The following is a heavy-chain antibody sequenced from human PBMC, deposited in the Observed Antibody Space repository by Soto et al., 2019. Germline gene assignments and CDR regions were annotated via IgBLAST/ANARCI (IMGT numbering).Heavy chain of an antibody. V-gene: IGHV3-21*01. CDR2: ISSSSSYI. Sequence: VQLVESGGGLVKPGGSLRLYCAASGFTFSSYSMNWVRQAPGKGLEWVSSISSSSSYIYYADSVKGRFTISRDNAKNSLYLQMNSLRAEDTAVYYCARELTIFGVVTHYAFDIWGQGTMVTVSS. CDR3: ARELTIFGVVTHYAFDI. J-gene: IGHJ3*02. CDR1: GFTFSSYS. D-gene: IGHD3-3*01.